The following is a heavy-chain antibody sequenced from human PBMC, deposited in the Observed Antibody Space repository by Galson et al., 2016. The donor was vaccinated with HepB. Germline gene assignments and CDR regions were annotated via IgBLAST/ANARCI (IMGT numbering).Heavy chain of an antibody. CDR1: GFTFSNYA. D-gene: IGHD5-24*01. J-gene: IGHJ4*02. CDR3: ARRQMYTMSAFDY. Sequence: SLRLSCAASGFTFSNYAMTWVRQAPGKGLEWVSGISGSGGSTFYADSVKGRFTISRDNSKNTLYLQMNSLRAEDTAVYYCARRQMYTMSAFDYWGQGTLVTVSS. V-gene: IGHV3-23*01. CDR2: ISGSGGST.